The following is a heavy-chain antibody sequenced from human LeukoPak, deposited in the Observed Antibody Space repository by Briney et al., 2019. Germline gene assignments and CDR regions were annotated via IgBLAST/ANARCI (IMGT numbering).Heavy chain of an antibody. D-gene: IGHD2-2*01. CDR1: GFTFSYCW. Sequence: PGGSLRLSCAASGFTFSYCWMSWVRQAPGKGLEWVANIKQEGSEKNYVDSVKGRFTISRDNSKNTLYLQMNSLRAEDTAVYYRARDFYAYCSSTSCPSDYWGQGTLVTVSS. CDR2: IKQEGSEK. J-gene: IGHJ4*02. V-gene: IGHV3-7*01. CDR3: ARDFYAYCSSTSCPSDY.